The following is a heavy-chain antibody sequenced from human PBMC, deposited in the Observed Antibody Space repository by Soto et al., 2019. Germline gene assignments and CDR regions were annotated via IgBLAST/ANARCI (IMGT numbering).Heavy chain of an antibody. CDR1: GDSVSINSAA. D-gene: IGHD3-9*01. V-gene: IGHV6-1*01. J-gene: IGHJ3*02. Sequence: SQTLSLTCAISGDSVSINSAAWNWIRQSPSRGLEWLGRTYYRSTWYNDYAGSVKSRITINPDTSKNQFSLQLRSVTPEVTAVYYCARTPVHGLGNDAFDIWGQGTMVTVSS. CDR2: TYYRSTWYN. CDR3: ARTPVHGLGNDAFDI.